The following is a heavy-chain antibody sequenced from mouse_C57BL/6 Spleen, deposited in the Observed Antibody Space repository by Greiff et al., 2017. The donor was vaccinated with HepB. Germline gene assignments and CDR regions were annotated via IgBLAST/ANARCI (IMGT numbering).Heavy chain of an antibody. D-gene: IGHD3-2*02. CDR2: ISGGGGNT. CDR1: GFTFSSYT. V-gene: IGHV5-9*01. Sequence: EVHLVESGGGLVKPGGSLKLSCAASGFTFSSYTMSWVRQTPEKRLEWVATISGGGGNTYYPDSVKGRFTISRDNAKNTLYLQMSSLRSEDTALYYCARHVDSSGYNYFDYWGQGTTLTVSS. J-gene: IGHJ2*01. CDR3: ARHVDSSGYNYFDY.